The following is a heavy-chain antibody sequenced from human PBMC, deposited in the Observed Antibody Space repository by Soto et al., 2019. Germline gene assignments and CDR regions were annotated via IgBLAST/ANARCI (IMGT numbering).Heavy chain of an antibody. J-gene: IGHJ6*02. V-gene: IGHV3-23*01. CDR1: GFTFSNYG. CDR3: AKMEGPTAYYYALDV. Sequence: GGSLRLSCRAYGFTFSNYGMSWVRQAPGKGLEWVSGISGSGTGTYYADSVKGRFTISRDNSKNTLYLQMNSLRVEDTAVYYCAKMEGPTAYYYALDVWGQGTTVTVSS. D-gene: IGHD1-1*01. CDR2: ISGSGTGT.